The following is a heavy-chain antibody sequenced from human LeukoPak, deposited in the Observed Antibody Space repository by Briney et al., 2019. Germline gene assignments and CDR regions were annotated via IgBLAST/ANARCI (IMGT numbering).Heavy chain of an antibody. Sequence: GGSLRLSCAASGFTVSSNYMSWVRQAPGKGLEWVAVIYSSGNTKYADSVKGRFTISRDNSKSTLYLDMNSLRAEDTAVYYCAGGALYSSGWLNRFDPWGQGTLVTVSS. CDR1: GFTVSSNY. J-gene: IGHJ5*02. CDR2: IYSSGNT. D-gene: IGHD6-19*01. V-gene: IGHV3-53*01. CDR3: AGGALYSSGWLNRFDP.